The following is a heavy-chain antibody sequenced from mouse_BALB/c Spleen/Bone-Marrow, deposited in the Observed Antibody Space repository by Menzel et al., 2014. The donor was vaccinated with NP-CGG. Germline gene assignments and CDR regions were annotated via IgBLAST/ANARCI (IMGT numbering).Heavy chain of an antibody. CDR2: IDPANVNT. CDR1: GFNIKNTY. CDR3: ATYYYGSSLFAY. Sequence: VQLQQPGAELVKPGASVKLSCTASGFNIKNTYIHWVKQRPEQGLEWIGRIDPANVNTKYDPEFQGEATITADTSSNTAYLQLSSLTSEDTAVYYCATYYYGSSLFAYWGQGTLVTVSA. D-gene: IGHD1-1*01. V-gene: IGHV14-3*02. J-gene: IGHJ3*01.